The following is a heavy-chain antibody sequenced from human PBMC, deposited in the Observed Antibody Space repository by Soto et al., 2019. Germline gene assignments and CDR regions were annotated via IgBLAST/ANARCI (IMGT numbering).Heavy chain of an antibody. CDR3: ARVAGARFDF. V-gene: IGHV4-4*07. CDR2: IYHSGYT. J-gene: IGHJ4*02. Sequence: SETLSLTCTVSGGSINTYYWSWIRQPAGKGLEWIGRIYHSGYTNPNSSLKSRLTMSVDTSKNQFFLRLSSVTAADTAVYYCARVAGARFDFWGQGILVTVSS. CDR1: GGSINTYY. D-gene: IGHD6-19*01.